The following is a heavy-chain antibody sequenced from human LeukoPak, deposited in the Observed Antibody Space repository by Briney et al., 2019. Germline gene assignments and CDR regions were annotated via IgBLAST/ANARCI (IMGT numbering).Heavy chain of an antibody. J-gene: IGHJ3*01. D-gene: IGHD3-3*01. Sequence: SVKVSCKASGGTFSSYTISWVRQAPGQGLEWMGRIIPILGIANYAQKFQGRVTITADKSTSTAYMELSSLRSEDTAVYYCARDSEYDFWSGNLSPLWGQGTMVTVSS. CDR2: IIPILGIA. CDR1: GGTFSSYT. V-gene: IGHV1-69*04. CDR3: ARDSEYDFWSGNLSPL.